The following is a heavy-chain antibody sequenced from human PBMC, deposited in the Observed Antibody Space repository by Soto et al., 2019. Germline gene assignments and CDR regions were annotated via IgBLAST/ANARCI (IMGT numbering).Heavy chain of an antibody. CDR1: GFTFSNYG. J-gene: IGHJ6*02. Sequence: QGQLVQSGAEVKKPGASVKLSCKASGFTFSNYGLNWVRQAPGQALEWMGWVSANNGHTNYAQNLQGRVSMTTDTSTSTAYMELRGLTFDDTAVYYCARDIESVTAKHFFYYYAMDVWGQGTMVTVSS. CDR2: VSANNGHT. D-gene: IGHD2-8*01. CDR3: ARDIESVTAKHFFYYYAMDV. V-gene: IGHV1-18*01.